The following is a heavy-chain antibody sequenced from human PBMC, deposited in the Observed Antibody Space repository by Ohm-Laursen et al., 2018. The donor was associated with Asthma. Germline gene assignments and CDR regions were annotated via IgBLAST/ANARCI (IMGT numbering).Heavy chain of an antibody. CDR2: ISSDGSQT. V-gene: IGHV3-30*03. CDR3: ARLEMATTEYYFDY. Sequence: SLRLSYAASGFTFSNYAIHWVRQAPGKGLEWVAVISSDGSQTYYADSVKGRFTISRDNSKNTLYLQMNSLRAEATAVYYCARLEMATTEYYFDYWGQGTLVTVSS. J-gene: IGHJ4*02. D-gene: IGHD5-24*01. CDR1: GFTFSNYA.